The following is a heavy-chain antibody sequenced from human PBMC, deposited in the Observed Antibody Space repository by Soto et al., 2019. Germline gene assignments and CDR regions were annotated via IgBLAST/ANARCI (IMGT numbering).Heavy chain of an antibody. CDR2: INHSGST. J-gene: IGHJ6*02. CDR1: GGSFSGYY. Sequence: PSETLSLTCAVYGGSFSGYYWSWIRQPPGKGLEWIGEINHSGSTNYNPSLKSRVTISVDTSKNQFSLKLSSVTAADTAVYYCARFHLYYDFWSGYYTPAYYYYGMDVWGQGTTVTVSS. V-gene: IGHV4-34*01. D-gene: IGHD3-3*01. CDR3: ARFHLYYDFWSGYYTPAYYYYGMDV.